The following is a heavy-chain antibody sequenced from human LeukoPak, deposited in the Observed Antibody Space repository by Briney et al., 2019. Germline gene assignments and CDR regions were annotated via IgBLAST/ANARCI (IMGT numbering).Heavy chain of an antibody. CDR2: IKQDGSEK. J-gene: IGHJ4*02. CDR1: GFTFSSYW. CDR3: ARDVHGGAFDY. V-gene: IGHV3-7*01. Sequence: QSGGSLRLSCAASGFTFSSYWMSWVRQAPGKGLEWVANIKQDGSEKYYVDSVKGRFTISRDNAMNSLFLQMNSLRAEDTAVYYCARDVHGGAFDYWGQGTLVTVSS. D-gene: IGHD4-23*01.